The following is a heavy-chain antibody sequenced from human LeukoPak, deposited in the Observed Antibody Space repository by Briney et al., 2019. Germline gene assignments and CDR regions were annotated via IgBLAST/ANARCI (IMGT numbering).Heavy chain of an antibody. J-gene: IGHJ5*02. Sequence: ASVKVSFKASGYTFTGYYMHWVRQAPGQGLEWMGWINPNSGGTNYAQKFQGRVTMTRDTSIGTAYMELSRLRSDDTAVYYCARPSFVTATTNWFDPWGQGTLVTVSS. D-gene: IGHD2-21*02. CDR1: GYTFTGYY. CDR3: ARPSFVTATTNWFDP. CDR2: INPNSGGT. V-gene: IGHV1-2*02.